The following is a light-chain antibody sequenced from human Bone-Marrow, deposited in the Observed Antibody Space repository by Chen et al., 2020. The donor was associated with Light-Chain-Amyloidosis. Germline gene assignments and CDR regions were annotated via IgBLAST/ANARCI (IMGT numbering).Light chain of an antibody. CDR3: QAFDINNEWV. CDR1: GGASASNY. Sequence: LTQPHSVSGSPGETLTISCTGSGGASASNYVHWYQQRPGSAPTTVIFEDDQRPSGVPDRFFGSIDSSSNSAYLTISGLRSEDEGDCYCQAFDINNEWVFGGGTKVTVL. V-gene: IGLV6-57*02. J-gene: IGLJ3*02. CDR2: EDD.